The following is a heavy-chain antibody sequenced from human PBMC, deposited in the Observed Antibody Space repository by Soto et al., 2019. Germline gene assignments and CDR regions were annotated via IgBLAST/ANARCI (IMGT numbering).Heavy chain of an antibody. J-gene: IGHJ6*02. CDR2: IYYSGTT. V-gene: IGHV4-39*01. D-gene: IGHD4-4*01. Sequence: PSETLSLTCTVSGGSISSSSHYWGWIRQPPGKGLEWIGRIYYSGTTNYSPSLKSRVTISVDTSKNQFSLKLSSVTAADTAVYYCARSTGDYSNYAYYGMDVWGQGTTVTVSS. CDR1: GGSISSSSHY. CDR3: ARSTGDYSNYAYYGMDV.